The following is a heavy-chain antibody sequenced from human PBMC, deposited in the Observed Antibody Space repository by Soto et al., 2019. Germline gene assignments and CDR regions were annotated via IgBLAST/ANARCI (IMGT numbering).Heavy chain of an antibody. CDR2: INPNSGGT. CDR1: GYTFTGYY. J-gene: IGHJ3*02. D-gene: IGHD2-2*01. CDR3: ARDSRGYCSSTSCYGDAFDI. V-gene: IGHV1-2*04. Sequence: ASVKVSCKASGYTFTGYYMHWVRQAPGQGLEWMGWINPNSGGTNYARKFQGWVTMTRDTSISTAYMELSRLRSDDTAVYYCARDSRGYCSSTSCYGDAFDIWGQGTMVTVSS.